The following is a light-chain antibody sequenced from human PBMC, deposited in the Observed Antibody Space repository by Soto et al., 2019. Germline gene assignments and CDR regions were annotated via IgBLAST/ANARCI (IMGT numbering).Light chain of an antibody. Sequence: EIVMTQSPATLSVSPGERATLGFMASQSVSSNLAWYQQKPGQAPRLLIYGASTRATGIPARFSGSGSGTDFTLTISSLQAEDVAVYYCQQYNNWPPITFGQGTRLEIK. CDR2: GAS. J-gene: IGKJ5*01. CDR3: QQYNNWPPIT. CDR1: QSVSSN. V-gene: IGKV3-15*01.